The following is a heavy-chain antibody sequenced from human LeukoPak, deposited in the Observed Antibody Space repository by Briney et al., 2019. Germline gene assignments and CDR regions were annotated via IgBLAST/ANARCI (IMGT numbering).Heavy chain of an antibody. J-gene: IGHJ3*02. V-gene: IGHV3-23*01. CDR2: INGSGGST. CDR3: AKYDYCSSTRCHKAFDI. D-gene: IGHD2-2*02. CDR1: GFTFSNYA. Sequence: GGSLRLSCAASGFTFSNYAMSWVRQAPGKGLEWVSAINGSGGSTYYADSVKGRFTISRDNSKNTLYLQMNSLRAEDTALYYCAKYDYCSSTRCHKAFDIWGQGTMVTVSS.